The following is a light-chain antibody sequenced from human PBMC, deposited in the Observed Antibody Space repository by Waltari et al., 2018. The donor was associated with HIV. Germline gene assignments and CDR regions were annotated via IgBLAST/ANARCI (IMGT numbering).Light chain of an antibody. CDR3: AVWDDSLSGWV. CDR1: SSYIGSNY. Sequence: QSVLPQPPSASGTPGQRVTISCSGSSSYIGSNYLYWYQQVPGATPNRLIYRHDQRPSGVPDRFSGSKSGTSASLAISGLRSEDEADYYCAVWDDSLSGWVFGGGTKLTVL. J-gene: IGLJ3*02. V-gene: IGLV1-47*01. CDR2: RHD.